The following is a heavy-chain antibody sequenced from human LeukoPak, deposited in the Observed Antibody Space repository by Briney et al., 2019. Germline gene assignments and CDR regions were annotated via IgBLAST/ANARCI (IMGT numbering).Heavy chain of an antibody. CDR1: GASISRSY. D-gene: IGHD5-24*01. J-gene: IGHJ5*02. CDR2: ISYSGVS. CDR3: ARLPEGGYATSLGWLDP. V-gene: IGHV4-59*08. Sequence: SETLSLTCTVPGASISRSYWIWIRQTPGKGLEWIGYISYSGVSTYNPSLRSRVTISADTSKNQLSLNLSSVTAADTAVHFCARLPEGGYATSLGWLDPWGQGTRVTVSS.